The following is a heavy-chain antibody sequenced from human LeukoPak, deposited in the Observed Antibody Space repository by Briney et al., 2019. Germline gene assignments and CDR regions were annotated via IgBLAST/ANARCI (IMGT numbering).Heavy chain of an antibody. CDR3: ARGWYPSGREVTHSQYYYTDV. Sequence: ASVKVSCKTSGYTFSSFDINWVRQATGQGLEWMGWMNTNSGNTGYAQKFQGRITMTRNISIGTAYMELSSLRSEDTAVYYCARGWYPSGREVTHSQYYYTDVWGKGSTITVSS. CDR2: MNTNSGNT. V-gene: IGHV1-8*02. J-gene: IGHJ6*03. D-gene: IGHD6-13*01. CDR1: GYTFSSFD.